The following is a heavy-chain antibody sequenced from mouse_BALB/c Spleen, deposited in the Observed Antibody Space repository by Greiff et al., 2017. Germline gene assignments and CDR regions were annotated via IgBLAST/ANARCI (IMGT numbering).Heavy chain of an antibody. CDR2: INPSTGYT. J-gene: IGHJ4*01. CDR3: ARDGYYDAMDY. V-gene: IGHV1-7*01. CDR1: GYTFTSYW. Sequence: QVQLQQSGAELAKPGASVKMSCKASGYTFTSYWMHWVKQRPGQGLEWIGYINPSTGYTEYNQKFKDKATLTADKSSSTAYMQLSSLTSEDSAVYYCARDGYYDAMDYWGQGTSVTVSS. D-gene: IGHD2-3*01.